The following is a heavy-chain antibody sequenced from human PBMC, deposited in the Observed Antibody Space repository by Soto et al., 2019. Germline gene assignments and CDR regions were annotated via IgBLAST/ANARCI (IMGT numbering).Heavy chain of an antibody. J-gene: IGHJ6*03. CDR1: GFTFSSYS. D-gene: IGHD2-2*01. CDR3: ARDRGSAASSGGYYYYYYMDV. CDR2: ISSSSSYI. V-gene: IGHV3-21*01. Sequence: EVQLVESGGGLVKPGGSLRLSCAASGFTFSSYSMNWVRQAPGKGLEWVSSISSSSSYIYYADSVKGRVTISRDNAKNSLYLQMNSLRAEDTAVYYCARDRGSAASSGGYYYYYYMDVWGKGTTVTVSS.